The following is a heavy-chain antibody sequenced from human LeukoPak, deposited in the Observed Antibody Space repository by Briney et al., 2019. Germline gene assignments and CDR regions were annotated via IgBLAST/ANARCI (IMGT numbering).Heavy chain of an antibody. J-gene: IGHJ3*02. D-gene: IGHD5-12*01. CDR1: GFTFDDYG. Sequence: GGSLRLSCAASGFTFDDYGMSWVRQAPGKGLEWVSGINWNGGSTGYADSVKGRFTISRDNAKNSLYLQMNSLRAEDTAVYYCARDGRGYSGTPESFDIWGQGTMVTVSS. CDR3: ARDGRGYSGTPESFDI. V-gene: IGHV3-20*04. CDR2: INWNGGST.